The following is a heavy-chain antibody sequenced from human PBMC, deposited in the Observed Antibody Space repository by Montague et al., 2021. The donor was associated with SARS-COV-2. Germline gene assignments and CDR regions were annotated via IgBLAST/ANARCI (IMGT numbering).Heavy chain of an antibody. CDR3: ARDGRYFDWLLESGQNWFDP. CDR2: INSDGSST. Sequence: SLRLSCAASGFTFSSYWMHWVRQAPGKGLVWVSRINSDGSSTSYADSVKGRFTISRDNAKNTLYLQMNSLRAEDTAVYYCARDGRYFDWLLESGQNWFDPWGQGTLATVSS. CDR1: GFTFSSYW. J-gene: IGHJ5*02. D-gene: IGHD3-9*01. V-gene: IGHV3-74*01.